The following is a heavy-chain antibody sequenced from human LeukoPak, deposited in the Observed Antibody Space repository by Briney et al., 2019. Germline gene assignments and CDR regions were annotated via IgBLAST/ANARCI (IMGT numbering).Heavy chain of an antibody. CDR2: INPNSGGT. Sequence: ASVKVSCKASGYTFTGYYMHWVRQAPGQGLEWMGWINPNSGGTNYAQKFQGRVTMTRDTSISTAYMELSRLRSDDTAVYYCARAARLDTAMVTVLGYWGQGTLVTVSS. CDR1: GYTFTGYY. D-gene: IGHD5-18*01. J-gene: IGHJ4*02. CDR3: ARAARLDTAMVTVLGY. V-gene: IGHV1-2*02.